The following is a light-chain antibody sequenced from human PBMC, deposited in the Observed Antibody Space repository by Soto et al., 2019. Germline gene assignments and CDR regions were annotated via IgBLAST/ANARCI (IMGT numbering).Light chain of an antibody. J-gene: IGKJ4*01. CDR1: QSVSSSA. CDR2: GAS. CDR3: QRYGSSPPLP. V-gene: IGKV3-20*01. Sequence: EIVLTQSPGTMSLSPGERATLSCRASQSVSSSALAWYQQKPDQPPRLLVYGASSRATGIPDRFSGSGSGTDFTLTISRLEPEDFAVDYCQRYGSSPPLPFDGGTKVEIK.